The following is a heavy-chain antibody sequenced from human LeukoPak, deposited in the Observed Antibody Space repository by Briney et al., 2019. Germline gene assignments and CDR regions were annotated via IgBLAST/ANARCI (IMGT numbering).Heavy chain of an antibody. V-gene: IGHV4-38-2*02. CDR2: IYDSGST. J-gene: IGHJ4*02. D-gene: IGHD6-19*01. CDR1: NYSITSGYS. CDR3: ARVGGSGWYLEY. Sequence: SSETLSLTCTVSNYSITSGYSWGWIRQPPGKGLEWIGSIYDSGSTYYNPSLKSRVTISVDTSKNQFSLKLSSVTAADTAVYYCARVGGSGWYLEYWGQGTLVTASS.